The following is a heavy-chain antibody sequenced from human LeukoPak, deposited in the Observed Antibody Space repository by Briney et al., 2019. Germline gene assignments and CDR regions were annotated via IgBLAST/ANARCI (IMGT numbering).Heavy chain of an antibody. D-gene: IGHD3-10*01. Sequence: ASVKVSCKASGYTFISYYMHWVRQAPGQGLEWMGIINPRGGSTSYAQKFQGRVTMTSDMSTSTVYMELSSLRSEDTAVYYCARDWGLGSYGSGTWFDPWGQGTLVTVSS. V-gene: IGHV1-46*01. CDR3: ARDWGLGSYGSGTWFDP. J-gene: IGHJ5*02. CDR2: INPRGGST. CDR1: GYTFISYY.